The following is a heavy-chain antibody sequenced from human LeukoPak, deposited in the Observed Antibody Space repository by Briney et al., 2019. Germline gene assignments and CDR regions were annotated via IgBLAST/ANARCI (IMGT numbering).Heavy chain of an antibody. CDR2: IKKDGSEK. Sequence: SGGSLRLSCAASGFTFSNYWISWVRQAPGKALEGVANIKKDGSEKKYVDSVKRRFTISRDNAKNSLYLQMNSLRAEDTAVYYCARDPGRGFDYWGQGTLVTVSS. V-gene: IGHV3-7*03. CDR3: ARDPGRGFDY. CDR1: GFTFSNYW. J-gene: IGHJ4*02. D-gene: IGHD5-12*01.